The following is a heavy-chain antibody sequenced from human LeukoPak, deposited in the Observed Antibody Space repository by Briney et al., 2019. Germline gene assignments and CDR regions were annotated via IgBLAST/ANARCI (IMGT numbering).Heavy chain of an antibody. J-gene: IGHJ5*02. CDR3: ARDHYGSGSPWFDP. V-gene: IGHV3-30*01. Sequence: GGSLRLSCAASGFTFSSYAKHWVRQAPGKGLEWVAVISYDGSNKYYADSVKGRFTISRDNSKNTLYLQMNSLRAEDTAVYYCARDHYGSGSPWFDPWGQGTLVTVSS. D-gene: IGHD3-10*01. CDR1: GFTFSSYA. CDR2: ISYDGSNK.